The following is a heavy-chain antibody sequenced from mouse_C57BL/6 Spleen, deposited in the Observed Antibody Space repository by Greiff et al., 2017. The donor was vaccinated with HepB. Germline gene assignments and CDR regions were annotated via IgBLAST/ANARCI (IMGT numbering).Heavy chain of an antibody. CDR3: ASLGSRDAMDY. CDR2: ISSGSSTI. V-gene: IGHV5-17*01. D-gene: IGHD1-1*01. J-gene: IGHJ4*01. Sequence: EVKVVESGGGLVKPGGSLKLSCAASGFTFSDYGMHWVRQAPEKGLEWVAYISSGSSTIYYADTVKGRFTISRDNAKNTLFLQRTSLRSEDTAMYYCASLGSRDAMDYWGQGTSVTVSS. CDR1: GFTFSDYG.